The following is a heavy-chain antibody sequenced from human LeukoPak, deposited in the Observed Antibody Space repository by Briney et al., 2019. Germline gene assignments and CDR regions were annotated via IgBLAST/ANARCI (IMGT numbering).Heavy chain of an antibody. CDR3: VKDRSGYDYFDF. D-gene: IGHD5-12*01. CDR2: ISSNGGST. Sequence: PGGSLRLSCAASGFTFSNYPMHWVRQAPGKGLEYVSAISSNGGSTYYADSVKGRFTISRDNSKNTLYLQMSSLRAEDTAVYYCVKDRSGYDYFDFWGQGTLVTVSS. J-gene: IGHJ4*02. V-gene: IGHV3-64D*09. CDR1: GFTFSNYP.